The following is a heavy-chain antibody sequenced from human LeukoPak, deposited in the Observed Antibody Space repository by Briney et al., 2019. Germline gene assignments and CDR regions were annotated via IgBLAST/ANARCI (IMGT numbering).Heavy chain of an antibody. CDR1: GVTFSGSA. V-gene: IGHV3-73*01. D-gene: IGHD7-27*01. J-gene: IGHJ6*02. CDR2: IRSKVNNYAT. CDR3: TLFRETGTTPRDFYQFTMDV. Sequence: GGSLRLSCAASGVTFSGSAIHWVRQASGKGLEWIGRIRSKVNNYATTYGVSVKGGLTISRDDSKNTAYLQMNSLKLEDTAVYYCTLFRETGTTPRDFYQFTMDVWGQGTTVTVSS.